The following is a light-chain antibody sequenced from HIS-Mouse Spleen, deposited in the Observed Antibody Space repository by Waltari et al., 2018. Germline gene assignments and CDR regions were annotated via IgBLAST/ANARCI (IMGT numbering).Light chain of an antibody. CDR1: QSVSSN. CDR3: QQYNNWPPYT. CDR2: GAS. V-gene: IGKV3-15*01. Sequence: TQSPGTLSVSPGERATLSCRASQSVSSNLAWYQQKPGQAPRLLIYGASTRATGIPARFSGSGSGTEFTLTISSMQSEDFAVYYCQQYNNWPPYTFGQGTKLEIK. J-gene: IGKJ2*01.